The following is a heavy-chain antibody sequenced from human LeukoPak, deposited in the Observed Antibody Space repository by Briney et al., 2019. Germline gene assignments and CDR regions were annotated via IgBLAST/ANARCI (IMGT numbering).Heavy chain of an antibody. J-gene: IGHJ6*03. CDR3: AWFASSIAPHRGYYFYYYMDV. CDR1: GGSISSYY. D-gene: IGHD6-6*01. V-gene: IGHV4-59*01. CDR2: ISYCGST. Sequence: SETLSLTCTVSGGSISSYYWSWIRQPPGTGLEWVGYISYCGSTNYNPSLKSRVTISVDTSKNQFSLKLRSVTAADTAVYYCAWFASSIAPHRGYYFYYYMDVWGKGTTVTVSS.